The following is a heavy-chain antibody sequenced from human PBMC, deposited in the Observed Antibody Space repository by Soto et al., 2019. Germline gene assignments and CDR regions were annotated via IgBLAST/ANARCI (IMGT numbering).Heavy chain of an antibody. CDR3: ARVQAVAASYWFDP. CDR2: ISAYNGNT. V-gene: IGHV1-18*04. Sequence: ASVKVSCKASGYTFTSYCISWVRQAPGQGLEWMGWISAYNGNTNYAQRLQGRVTMTTDTSTSTAYMELRSLRSDDTAVYYCARVQAVAASYWFDPWGQGTLVTVSS. D-gene: IGHD6-19*01. CDR1: GYTFTSYC. J-gene: IGHJ5*02.